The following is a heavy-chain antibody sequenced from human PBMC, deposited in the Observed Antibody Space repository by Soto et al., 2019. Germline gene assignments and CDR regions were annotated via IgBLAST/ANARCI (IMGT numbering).Heavy chain of an antibody. CDR2: ISTYNGNT. J-gene: IGHJ4*02. Sequence: QVHLVQSGTEVMKPGASVKVSCKASGYTFTNYAISWVRQAPGQGLEWMGWISTYNGNTNSAQKLQGRVTMTTDTSTSTAYMELGSLTSDDTAVYYCARVAETTGVASLDYWDQGTVVTVSS. D-gene: IGHD4-17*01. CDR3: ARVAETTGVASLDY. CDR1: GYTFTNYA. V-gene: IGHV1-18*01.